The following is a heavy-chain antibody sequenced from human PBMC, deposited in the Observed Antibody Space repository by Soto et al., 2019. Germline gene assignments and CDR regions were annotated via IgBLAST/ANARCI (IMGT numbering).Heavy chain of an antibody. Sequence: QVQLVQSGAEVKKPGASVKVSCKASGYTFTSYGISWVRQAPGQGLEWMGWISAYNGNTNYAQKLQSRVTMTTDTSTSTAYMELRSLRSDDTAVYYCARVERTLYSSSWYGIDYWGQGTLVTVSS. CDR1: GYTFTSYG. J-gene: IGHJ4*02. V-gene: IGHV1-18*01. D-gene: IGHD6-13*01. CDR2: ISAYNGNT. CDR3: ARVERTLYSSSWYGIDY.